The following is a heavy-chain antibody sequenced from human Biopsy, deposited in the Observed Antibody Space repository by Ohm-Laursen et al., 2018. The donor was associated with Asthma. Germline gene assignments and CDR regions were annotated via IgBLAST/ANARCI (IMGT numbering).Heavy chain of an antibody. Sequence: TQTLTLTSTVSGFSLRNARMGVGWIRQPPGKALEWLGNIYWDDDKRYSPSLQNRLTITRDTPKDQVVLTMANMGPVDTGTYYCVHTLVGLKAFDFWGQGTLVTVSS. CDR3: VHTLVGLKAFDF. V-gene: IGHV2-5*02. D-gene: IGHD1-26*01. CDR2: IYWDDDK. CDR1: GFSLRNARMG. J-gene: IGHJ4*02.